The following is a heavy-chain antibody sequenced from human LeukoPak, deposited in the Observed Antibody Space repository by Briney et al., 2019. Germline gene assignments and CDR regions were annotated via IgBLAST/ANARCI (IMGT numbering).Heavy chain of an antibody. CDR2: ISGSARKI. V-gene: IGHV3-23*01. CDR1: GITFSNYA. CDR3: AGRVTGYSSGYVY. D-gene: IGHD5-18*01. J-gene: IGHJ4*02. Sequence: GGSLRLSCVASGITFSNYAVSWVRQAPEKGLDWVSVISGSARKIRYADSVKGRFTISRDNSENIVYLQMNNLRAEDTAVYYCAGRVTGYSSGYVYWGQGTLVTVSS.